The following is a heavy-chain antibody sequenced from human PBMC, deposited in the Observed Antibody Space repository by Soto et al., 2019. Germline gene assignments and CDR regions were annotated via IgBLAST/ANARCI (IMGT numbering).Heavy chain of an antibody. J-gene: IGHJ6*02. CDR3: ARDTPVAPRDYYYYGMDV. Sequence: QVQLVQSGAEVKKPGASVKVSCKASGYTFTSYGISWVRQAPGQGLEWMGWISAYNGNTNYAQKLRGRVTMTTDTSTSTAYMELRSLRSDDTAVYYCARDTPVAPRDYYYYGMDVWGQGTTVTVSS. V-gene: IGHV1-18*01. CDR1: GYTFTSYG. CDR2: ISAYNGNT.